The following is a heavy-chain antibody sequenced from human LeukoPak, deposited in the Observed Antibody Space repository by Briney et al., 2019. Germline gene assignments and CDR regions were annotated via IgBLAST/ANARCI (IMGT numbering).Heavy chain of an antibody. CDR3: GRRGAGLNWFDP. V-gene: IGHV4-39*01. Sequence: PSETLSLTCTVSGGSISSTSYYWGWIRQPPRQGLEWIGSINYSGRTFYNPSLKSRVTISVDTSKNQFSLNLTYVTAADTALYFCGRRGAGLNWFDPWGQGTLVTVSS. J-gene: IGHJ5*02. D-gene: IGHD3/OR15-3a*01. CDR2: INYSGRT. CDR1: GGSISSTSYY.